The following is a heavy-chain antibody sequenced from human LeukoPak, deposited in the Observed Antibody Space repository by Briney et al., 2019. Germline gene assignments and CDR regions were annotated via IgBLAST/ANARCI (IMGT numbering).Heavy chain of an antibody. V-gene: IGHV3-21*04. J-gene: IGHJ6*03. D-gene: IGHD6-13*01. CDR3: AKQAAAGTYYYYYMDV. CDR1: GFTFSSYS. Sequence: GGSLRLSCAASGFTFSSYSMNWVRQAPGKGPEWVSSISSSSSYIYYADSMKGRFTISRDNSKNTLYLQMNSLRAEDTAVYYCAKQAAAGTYYYYYMDVWGKGTTVTVSS. CDR2: ISSSSSYI.